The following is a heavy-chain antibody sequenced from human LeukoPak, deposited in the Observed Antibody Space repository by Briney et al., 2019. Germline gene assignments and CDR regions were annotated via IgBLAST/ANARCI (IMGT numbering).Heavy chain of an antibody. CDR3: ASDYGGNFPDAFHI. V-gene: IGHV4-59*01. D-gene: IGHD4-23*01. J-gene: IGHJ3*02. CDR1: GGSISSYY. CDR2: IYYSGST. Sequence: SETLSLTCTVSGGSISSYYWSWIRQPPGKGLVWIGYIYYSGSTNYNPSLKSRVTISVDTSKNQFSLKLSSVTAADTAVYYCASDYGGNFPDAFHIWGQGTMVTVSS.